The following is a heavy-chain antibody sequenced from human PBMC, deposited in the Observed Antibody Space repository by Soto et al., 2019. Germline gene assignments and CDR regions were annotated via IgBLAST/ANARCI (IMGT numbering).Heavy chain of an antibody. Sequence: GGSLRLSCSASGFTFSSYAMHWVRQAPGKGLEYVSAISSNGGSTYYADSVKGRFTISRDNSKDTLYLQMSSLRAEDTAVYYCVQSEVGAIFVSVFDYWGQGTLVTVSS. V-gene: IGHV3-64D*06. D-gene: IGHD1-26*01. CDR2: ISSNGGST. CDR3: VQSEVGAIFVSVFDY. J-gene: IGHJ4*02. CDR1: GFTFSSYA.